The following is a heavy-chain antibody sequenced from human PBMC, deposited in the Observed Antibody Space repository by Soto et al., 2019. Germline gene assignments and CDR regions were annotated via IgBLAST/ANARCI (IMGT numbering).Heavy chain of an antibody. V-gene: IGHV5-51*01. D-gene: IGHD3-22*01. J-gene: IGHJ4*02. CDR1: GYSFSSYW. Sequence: GESLKISCKASGYSFSSYWIGWVRQMPGKGPEWTGIINPGDSDTRYSPSFQGQVTMSVDKSINTVYLQWSSLKASDTAMYYCVSPDSSGYYVNWGQGTLVTVSS. CDR3: VSPDSSGYYVN. CDR2: INPGDSDT.